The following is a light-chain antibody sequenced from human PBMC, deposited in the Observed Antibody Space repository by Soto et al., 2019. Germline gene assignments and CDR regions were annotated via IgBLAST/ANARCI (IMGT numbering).Light chain of an antibody. CDR1: SSNIGINF. Sequence: QSVLTQPPSASGTPGQRVTISCSGSSSNIGINFVSWYQQLPGTAPKLLMYGNGQRPSGVPDRFSGSKSGTSASLAISGLRSEVEADYYCAAWDDSLIGPVFGGGTKVTVL. J-gene: IGLJ2*01. CDR2: GNG. V-gene: IGLV1-47*01. CDR3: AAWDDSLIGPV.